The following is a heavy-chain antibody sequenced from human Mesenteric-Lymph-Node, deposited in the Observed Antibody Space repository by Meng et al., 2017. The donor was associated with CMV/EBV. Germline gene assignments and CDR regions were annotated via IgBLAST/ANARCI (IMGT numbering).Heavy chain of an antibody. J-gene: IGHJ4*02. CDR3: ARDIAAAVNFDY. Sequence: GSLRLSCTVSGGSISSNNYYWGWIRQPPGKGLEWIGSIYYSGSTYDNPSLKSRVTISVDTSKNQFSLKLSSVTAADTAMYYCARDIAAAVNFDYWGQGTLVTVSS. D-gene: IGHD6-13*01. CDR2: IYYSGST. CDR1: GGSISSNNYY. V-gene: IGHV4-39*07.